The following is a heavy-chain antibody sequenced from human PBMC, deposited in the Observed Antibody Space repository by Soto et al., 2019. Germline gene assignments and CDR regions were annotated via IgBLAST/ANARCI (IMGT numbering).Heavy chain of an antibody. J-gene: IGHJ5*01. CDR3: ARDRPYCSGGSCYVGWFDS. V-gene: IGHV4-31*03. D-gene: IGHD2-15*01. CDR1: GGSLSSGSYY. CDR2: IYYSGTT. Sequence: SETLSLTCSVSGGSLSSGSYYWNWIRQHPGKGLERIGYIYYSGTTYYNPSLKSRVTMSVDTSKNQFSLSLSSATAADTALYYCARDRPYCSGGSCYVGWFDSWGQGTLVTVSS.